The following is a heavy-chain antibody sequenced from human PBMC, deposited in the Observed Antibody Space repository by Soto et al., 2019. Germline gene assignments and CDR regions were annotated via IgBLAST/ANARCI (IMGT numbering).Heavy chain of an antibody. D-gene: IGHD2-21*02. CDR2: ISYDGSNK. Sequence: QVQLVESGGGVVQPRRSLRLSCAASGFTFSSYAMHWVRQAPGKGLEWVAVISYDGSNKYYADSVKGRFTISRDNSKNTLYLQMNSLRAEDTAVYYCAKSPAYCGGDCHPEAYWGQGTLVTVSS. CDR1: GFTFSSYA. J-gene: IGHJ4*02. V-gene: IGHV3-30-3*02. CDR3: AKSPAYCGGDCHPEAY.